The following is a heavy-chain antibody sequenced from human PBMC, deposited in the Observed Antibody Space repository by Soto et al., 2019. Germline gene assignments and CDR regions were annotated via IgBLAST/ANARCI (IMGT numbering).Heavy chain of an antibody. D-gene: IGHD3-10*01. Sequence: RGSLRLSCAASRFTCSSYSMNWVRQAPGKGLEWVSSISSSSSYIYYADSVKGRFTISRDNAKNSLYLQMNSLRAEDTAVYYCARGRDYYGSGTGSDYWGQGT. CDR1: RFTCSSYS. J-gene: IGHJ4*02. CDR3: ARGRDYYGSGTGSDY. CDR2: ISSSSSYI. V-gene: IGHV3-21*01.